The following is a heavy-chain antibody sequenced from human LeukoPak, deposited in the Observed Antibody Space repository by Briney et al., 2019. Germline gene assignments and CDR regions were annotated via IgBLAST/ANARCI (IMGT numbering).Heavy chain of an antibody. Sequence: GGSLRLSCAASGFTFSSYAMSWVRQAPGKGLEWVSAISGSGGSTYYADSVKGRFTISRDNSKNTLYLQMNSLRAEDTAVYYCAKAGYCSSTSCARSGPYYYYGMDVWGQGTTVIVSS. CDR1: GFTFSSYA. V-gene: IGHV3-23*01. D-gene: IGHD2-2*01. CDR2: ISGSGGST. J-gene: IGHJ6*02. CDR3: AKAGYCSSTSCARSGPYYYYGMDV.